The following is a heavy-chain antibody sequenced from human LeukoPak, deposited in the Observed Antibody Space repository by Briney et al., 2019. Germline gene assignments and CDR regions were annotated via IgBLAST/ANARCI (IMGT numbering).Heavy chain of an antibody. CDR3: AKRGVVIRGILVIGYHQEAYHYDF. D-gene: IGHD3-10*01. J-gene: IGHJ4*02. CDR1: GISLSNYA. V-gene: IGHV3-23*01. CDR2: ISERGGST. Sequence: GGSLRLSCVVSGISLSNYAMTWVRQAPGKGLEWVSYISERGGSTTYADSVKGRFTISRDTSLNTLYLQMNDLRAEDTAVYFCAKRGVVIRGILVIGYHQEAYHYDFWGQGVLVTVSS.